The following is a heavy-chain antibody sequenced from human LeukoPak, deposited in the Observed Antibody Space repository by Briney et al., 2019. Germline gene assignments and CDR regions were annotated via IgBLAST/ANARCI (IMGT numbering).Heavy chain of an antibody. J-gene: IGHJ5*02. CDR2: ISGSGGST. CDR3: AKRTIFGFDP. D-gene: IGHD3-9*01. V-gene: IGHV3-23*01. Sequence: GGTLRLSCAASGFTFSNYGMSWVRQAPGKGLEWVSAISGSGGSTYYADSVKGRFTISRDNSKNTLYLQMNSLRAEDTAVYYCAKRTIFGFDPWGQGTLVTVSS. CDR1: GFTFSNYG.